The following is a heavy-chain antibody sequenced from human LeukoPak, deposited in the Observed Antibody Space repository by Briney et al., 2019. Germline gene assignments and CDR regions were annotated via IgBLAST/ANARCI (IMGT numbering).Heavy chain of an antibody. Sequence: RTGGSLRLSCAASGFTFSSYAMSWVRQAPGKGLEWVSAISGSGGSTYYADSVKGRFTISRDNSKNTLYLQMNSLRAEDTAVYYCTKIGSGSYYPDYWGQGTLVTVSS. J-gene: IGHJ4*02. CDR2: ISGSGGST. CDR3: TKIGSGSYYPDY. CDR1: GFTFSSYA. D-gene: IGHD1-26*01. V-gene: IGHV3-23*01.